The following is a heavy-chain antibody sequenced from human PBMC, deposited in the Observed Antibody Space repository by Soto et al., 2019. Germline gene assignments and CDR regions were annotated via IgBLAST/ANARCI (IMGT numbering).Heavy chain of an antibody. V-gene: IGHV4-39*01. J-gene: IGHJ4*02. D-gene: IGHD5-12*01. CDR2: IYYSGST. CDR3: ARQGRWLRDLVVDY. CDR1: GGSISSSSYY. Sequence: QLQLQESGPGLVKPSETLSLTCTVSGGSISSSSYYWGWIRQPPGKGLEWIGSIYYSGSTYYNPSLKSRVTISVDTSKNQFSLKLSSVTAADTAVYYCARQGRWLRDLVVDYWGQGTLVTVSS.